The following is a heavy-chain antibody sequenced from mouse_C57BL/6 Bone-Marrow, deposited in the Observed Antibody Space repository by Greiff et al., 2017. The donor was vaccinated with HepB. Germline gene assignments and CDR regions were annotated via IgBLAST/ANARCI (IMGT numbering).Heavy chain of an antibody. D-gene: IGHD1-1*01. CDR3: ARGQLLRDYYAMDY. CDR2: ISDGGSYT. J-gene: IGHJ4*01. Sequence: EVKLQESGGGLVKPGGSLKLSCAASGFTFSSYAMSWVRQTPEKRLEWVATISDGGSYTYYPDNVKGRFTISRDNAKNNLYLQMSHLKSEDTAMYYCARGQLLRDYYAMDYWGQGTSVTVSS. CDR1: GFTFSSYA. V-gene: IGHV5-4*03.